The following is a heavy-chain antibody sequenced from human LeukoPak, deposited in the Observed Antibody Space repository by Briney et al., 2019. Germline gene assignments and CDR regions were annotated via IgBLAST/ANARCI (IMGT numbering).Heavy chain of an antibody. V-gene: IGHV1-2*02. CDR3: ARDPAREAVVTLVFDY. CDR1: GYTFTGYY. Sequence: ASVKVSCKASGYTFTGYYMHWVRQAPGQGLEWMGWINPNSGGTNYAQKFQGRVTMTGDTSISTAYMELSRLRSDDTAVYYCARDPAREAVVTLVFDYWGQGTLVTVSS. D-gene: IGHD4-23*01. J-gene: IGHJ4*02. CDR2: INPNSGGT.